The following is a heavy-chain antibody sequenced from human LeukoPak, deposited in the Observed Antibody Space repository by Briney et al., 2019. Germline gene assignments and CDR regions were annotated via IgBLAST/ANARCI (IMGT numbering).Heavy chain of an antibody. CDR2: ISYDGSNK. J-gene: IGHJ4*02. Sequence: GRSLRLSCAASGFTFSSYAMHWVRQAPGKGLEWVAVISYDGSNKYYADSVKGRFTISRDNSKNTLYLQMNSLRAEDTAVYYCAREGQQLVWGFYYWGQGTLVTVSS. CDR3: AREGQQLVWGFYY. CDR1: GFTFSSYA. V-gene: IGHV3-30-3*01. D-gene: IGHD6-13*01.